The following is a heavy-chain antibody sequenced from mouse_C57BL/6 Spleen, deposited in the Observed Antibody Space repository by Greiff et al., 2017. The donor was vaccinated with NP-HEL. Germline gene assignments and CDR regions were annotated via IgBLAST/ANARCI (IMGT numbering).Heavy chain of an antibody. J-gene: IGHJ2*01. CDR2: IGPGSGST. V-gene: IGHV1-77*01. CDR3: ARSQREVWYFDY. CDR1: GYTFTDYY. D-gene: IGHD2-10*02. Sequence: QVQLKQSGAELVKPGASVKISCKASGYTFTDYYINWVKQRPGQGLEGIGKIGPGSGSTYYKEKFKGKATLTADKSSSTAYMQLSSLTSEDSAVYFCARSQREVWYFDYWGQGTTLTVSS.